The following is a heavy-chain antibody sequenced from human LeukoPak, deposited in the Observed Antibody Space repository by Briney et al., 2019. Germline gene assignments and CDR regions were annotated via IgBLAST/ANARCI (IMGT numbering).Heavy chain of an antibody. J-gene: IGHJ6*03. CDR1: GFTFSSYG. Sequence: PGGSLRLSCAASGFTFSSYGMSWVRQAPGKGLEWVSAISGSGGSTYYADSVKGRFTISRDNAGNSVHLQMNRLRAEDTAVYFCARVFSFTAYYIDVWGKGTTVTVSS. CDR3: ARVFSFTAYYIDV. CDR2: ISGSGGST. D-gene: IGHD3-16*01. V-gene: IGHV3-23*01.